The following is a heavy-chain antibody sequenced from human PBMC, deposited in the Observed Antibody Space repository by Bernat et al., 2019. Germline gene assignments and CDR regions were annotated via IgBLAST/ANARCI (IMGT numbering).Heavy chain of an antibody. CDR3: ARYSSSWPPRRLDY. V-gene: IGHV3-23*01. D-gene: IGHD6-13*01. J-gene: IGHJ4*02. CDR1: GFTFSSYA. CDR2: ISGSGGST. Sequence: EVQLLESGGGLVQPGGSLRLSCAASGFTFSSYAMSWVHQAPGKGLEWVSAISGSGGSTYYADSVKGRFTISRDNSKNTLYLQMNSLRAEDTAVYYCARYSSSWPPRRLDYWGQGTLVTVSS.